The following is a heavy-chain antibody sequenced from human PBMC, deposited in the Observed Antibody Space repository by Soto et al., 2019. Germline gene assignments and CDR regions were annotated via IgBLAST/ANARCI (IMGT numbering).Heavy chain of an antibody. CDR2: IYHSGNT. D-gene: IGHD2-15*01. J-gene: IGHJ6*02. V-gene: IGHV4-38-2*02. CDR3: AREGGTYCSGGSCYSDYYYYAMDV. Sequence: SETLSLTCAVSGYSITSGYYWGWIRQPPGKGLEWIGSIYHSGNTYYNPSLKSRVTISVDTSKNQFSLRLSSVTAADTAVYYCAREGGTYCSGGSCYSDYYYYAMDVWGQGTTVTVSS. CDR1: GYSITSGYY.